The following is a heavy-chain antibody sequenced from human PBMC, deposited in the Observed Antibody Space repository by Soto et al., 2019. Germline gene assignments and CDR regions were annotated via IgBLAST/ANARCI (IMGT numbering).Heavy chain of an antibody. J-gene: IGHJ4*02. CDR3: ARAGN. Sequence: PGGSLRLSCAASGFSFSGFWMSWVRQAPGKGLEWVANINQVGTEKYYVDSVKGRFTISRDNAKNSVYLQMNSLRAEDTAVYYCARAGNWGQGTLVTVSS. V-gene: IGHV3-7*05. CDR2: INQVGTEK. CDR1: GFSFSGFW.